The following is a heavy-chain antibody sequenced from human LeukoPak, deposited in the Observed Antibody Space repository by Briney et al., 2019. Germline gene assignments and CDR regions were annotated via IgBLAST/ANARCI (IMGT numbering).Heavy chain of an antibody. CDR1: GGSFCGYY. Sequence: PSETLSLACAVYGGSFCGYYWGSTRQPPGRGLGWIGEINQSRSTNYKPSLKSRVTISVDTSKNQFPLKLSSVTAADTAVYHCARHHEYYYDSSVQGIWFDPWGQGTLVTVSA. J-gene: IGHJ5*02. D-gene: IGHD3-22*01. V-gene: IGHV4-34*01. CDR2: INQSRST. CDR3: ARHHEYYYDSSVQGIWFDP.